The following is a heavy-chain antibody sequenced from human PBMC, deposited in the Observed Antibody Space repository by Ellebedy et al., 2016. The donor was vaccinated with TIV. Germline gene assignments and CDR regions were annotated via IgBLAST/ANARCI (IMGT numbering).Heavy chain of an antibody. Sequence: PGGSLRLSCAASGISFSGYGMNWVRQAPGRGLEWVAVIYDDGSYKKYADSVKGRFTISRDDSKKTVYLQMNSLRAEDTAVYFCARLIGDWNHYDFWGQGTMVTVSS. CDR1: GISFSGYG. J-gene: IGHJ3*01. CDR3: ARLIGDWNHYDF. D-gene: IGHD2-21*01. V-gene: IGHV3-33*01. CDR2: IYDDGSYK.